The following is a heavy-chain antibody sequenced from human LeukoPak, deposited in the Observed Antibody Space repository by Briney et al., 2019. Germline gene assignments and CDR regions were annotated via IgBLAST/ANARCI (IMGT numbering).Heavy chain of an antibody. CDR2: IIPIFGTA. CDR3: ARRRFGFCSGGSCYDWFDP. CDR1: GGTFSSYA. V-gene: IGHV1-69*01. Sequence: GASVKVSCKASGGTFSSYAISWVRQAPGQGLDWMGGIIPIFGTANYAQKFQGRVTITADESTSTAYMELSGLRSEDTAVYYCARRRFGFCSGGSCYDWFDPWGQGTLVTVSS. D-gene: IGHD2-15*01. J-gene: IGHJ5*02.